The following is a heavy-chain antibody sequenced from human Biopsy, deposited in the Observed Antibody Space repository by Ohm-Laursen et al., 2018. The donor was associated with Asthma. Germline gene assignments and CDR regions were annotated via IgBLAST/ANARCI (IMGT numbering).Heavy chain of an antibody. CDR1: GGTFNTYA. CDR3: ARKAGSCISRTCYSLDF. J-gene: IGHJ4*02. V-gene: IGHV1-69*13. CDR2: INSVFGTT. Sequence: SVKVSCKSLGGTFNTYAIGWVRQAPGQGLEWMGGINSVFGTTTYPQKFQDRVTITADDSTSTVHMELSSLRSEDTAVYYCARKAGSCISRTCYSLDFWGQGTLVTVSS. D-gene: IGHD2-2*01.